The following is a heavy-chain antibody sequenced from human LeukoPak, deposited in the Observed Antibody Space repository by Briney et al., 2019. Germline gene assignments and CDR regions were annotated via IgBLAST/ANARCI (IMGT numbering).Heavy chain of an antibody. CDR2: ISGSGGST. Sequence: GGSLRLSCAASGFTFSSYAMSWVRQAPGKGLEWVSAISGSGGSTYYADSVKGRFTISRDNSKNTLYLQMNSLRAEDTAIYYCAKGIDVVVVAATPDYWGQGTLVTVSS. CDR1: GFTFSSYA. CDR3: AKGIDVVVVAATPDY. J-gene: IGHJ4*02. V-gene: IGHV3-23*01. D-gene: IGHD2-15*01.